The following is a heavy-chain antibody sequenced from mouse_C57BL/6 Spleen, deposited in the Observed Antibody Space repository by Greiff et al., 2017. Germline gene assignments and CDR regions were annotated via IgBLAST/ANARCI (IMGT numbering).Heavy chain of an antibody. D-gene: IGHD1-1*01. Sequence: VQLQQSGPELVKPGASVKISCKASGYSFTDYNMNWVKQSNGKSLEWIGVINPNYGTTSYNQKFKGKATLTVDQSSSTAYMQLNSLTSEDSAVYYCARGGFITTVVATDYYAMDYWGQGTSVTVSS. CDR3: ARGGFITTVVATDYYAMDY. CDR2: INPNYGTT. CDR1: GYSFTDYN. V-gene: IGHV1-39*01. J-gene: IGHJ4*01.